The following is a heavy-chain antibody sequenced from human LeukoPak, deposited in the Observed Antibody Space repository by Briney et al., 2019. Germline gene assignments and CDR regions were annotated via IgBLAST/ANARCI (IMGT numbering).Heavy chain of an antibody. V-gene: IGHV1-18*01. J-gene: IGHJ4*02. Sequence: GASVKVSCKASGGTFSSYAISWVRQAPGQGLEWMGWISAYNGNTNYAQKLQGRVTMTTDTSTSTAYMELRSLRSDDTAVYYCARDTSGSDPFDYWGQGTLVTVSS. CDR1: GGTFSSYA. CDR2: ISAYNGNT. D-gene: IGHD1-26*01. CDR3: ARDTSGSDPFDY.